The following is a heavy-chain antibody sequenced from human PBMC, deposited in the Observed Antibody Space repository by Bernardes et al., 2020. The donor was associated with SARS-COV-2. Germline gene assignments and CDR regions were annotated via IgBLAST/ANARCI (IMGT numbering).Heavy chain of an antibody. CDR1: GFTFSSYW. V-gene: IGHV3-7*01. D-gene: IGHD3-9*01. Sequence: GGSLRLSCAASGFTFSSYWMSWVRQAPGKGLEWVANIKQDGSEKYYVDSVKGRFTISRDNAKNSLYLQMNSLRAEDTAVYYCARDWGSGRKEYDILTGYYIDSYYYYGMDVWGQGTTVTVSS. J-gene: IGHJ6*02. CDR3: ARDWGSGRKEYDILTGYYIDSYYYYGMDV. CDR2: IKQDGSEK.